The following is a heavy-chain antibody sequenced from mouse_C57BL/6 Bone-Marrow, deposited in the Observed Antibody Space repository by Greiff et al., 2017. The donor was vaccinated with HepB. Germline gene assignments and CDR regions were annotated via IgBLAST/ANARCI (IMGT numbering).Heavy chain of an antibody. V-gene: IGHV14-4*01. D-gene: IGHD2-2*01. Sequence: IHVKQSGAELVRPGASVKLSCTASGFNIKDDYMHWVKQRPEQGLEWIGWIVPENGDTEYASKFQGKATITADTSSNTAYLQLSSLTSEDTAVYYCTTQGGVTSSYFDYWGQGTTLTVSS. CDR3: TTQGGVTSSYFDY. J-gene: IGHJ2*01. CDR2: IVPENGDT. CDR1: GFNIKDDY.